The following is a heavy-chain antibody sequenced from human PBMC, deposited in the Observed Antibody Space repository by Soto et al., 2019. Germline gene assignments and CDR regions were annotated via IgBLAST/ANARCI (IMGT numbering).Heavy chain of an antibody. CDR2: INHSGST. J-gene: IGHJ5*02. D-gene: IGHD3-10*01. CDR3: ARGLRRVLLWFGESNPRGSNWFDP. CDR1: GGSFSGYY. Sequence: SETLSLTCAVYGGSFSGYYWSWIRQPPGKGLEWIGEINHSGSTNYNPSLKSRVTISVDTSKNQFSLKLSSVTAADTAVYYCARGLRRVLLWFGESNPRGSNWFDPWGQGTLVTVSS. V-gene: IGHV4-34*01.